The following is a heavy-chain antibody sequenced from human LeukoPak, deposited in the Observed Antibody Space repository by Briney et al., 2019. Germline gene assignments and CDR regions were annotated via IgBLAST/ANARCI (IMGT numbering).Heavy chain of an antibody. V-gene: IGHV3-48*02. J-gene: IGHJ1*01. CDR3: AKDSDYYHSSGYYYAYFQH. CDR2: ISSSSSTI. CDR1: GFTFSTYS. D-gene: IGHD3-22*01. Sequence: PGGSLRLSCAVSGFTFSTYSMNWVRQAPGKGLEWVSYISSSSSTIYYADSVKGRFTISRDNAKNSLYLQMNSLREQDRAVYCCAKDSDYYHSSGYYYAYFQHWGQGTLVTVSS.